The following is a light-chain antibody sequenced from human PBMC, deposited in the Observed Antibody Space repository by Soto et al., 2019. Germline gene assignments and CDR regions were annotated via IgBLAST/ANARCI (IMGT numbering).Light chain of an antibody. CDR2: GAS. V-gene: IGKV3-20*01. J-gene: IGKJ1*01. Sequence: IVLTHSPGTLSLSPGERATLSCRASQSVSNNYLAWYQQKPGQAPRLLIYGASSRATGIPDRFSGSGSGTDFTLTISRLEPEDFAVYYCQQYGSSPSTFGQGTKVDIK. CDR1: QSVSNNY. CDR3: QQYGSSPST.